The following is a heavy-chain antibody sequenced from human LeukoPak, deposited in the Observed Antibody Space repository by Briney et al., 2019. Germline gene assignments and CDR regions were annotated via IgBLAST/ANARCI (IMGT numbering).Heavy chain of an antibody. V-gene: IGHV3-23*01. D-gene: IGHD4-17*01. CDR3: ARDYADYVGYFFFDY. CDR1: GFTFNNYA. Sequence: GGSLRLSCAASGFTFNNYAMNWVRQAPGKGLEWVSFISGGGETTYYADSAKGRFTISRDNSQNTLYLQMNSLRAEDTAVYYCARDYADYVGYFFFDYWGQGTLVTVSS. J-gene: IGHJ4*02. CDR2: ISGGGETT.